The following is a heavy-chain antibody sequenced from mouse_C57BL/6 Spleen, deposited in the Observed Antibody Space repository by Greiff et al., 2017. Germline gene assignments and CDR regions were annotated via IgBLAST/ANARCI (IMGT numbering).Heavy chain of an antibody. V-gene: IGHV1-82*01. D-gene: IGHD1-1*01. CDR2: IYPGDGDT. Sequence: QVQLQQSGPELVKPGASVKISCKASGYAFSSSWMNWVKQRPGKGLEWIGRIYPGDGDTNYNGKFKGKATLTADKSSSTAYMQHSSLTSEDSAVXFFARSRTTVRYFDVWGTGTTVTVSS. CDR3: ARSRTTVRYFDV. J-gene: IGHJ1*03. CDR1: GYAFSSSW.